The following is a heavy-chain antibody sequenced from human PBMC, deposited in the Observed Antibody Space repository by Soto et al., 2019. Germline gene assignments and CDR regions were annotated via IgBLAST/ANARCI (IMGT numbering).Heavy chain of an antibody. Sequence: GGSLRLSCAASGFTFSSYGMHWVRQAPGKGLEWVAVIWYDGSNKYYADSVKGRFTISRDNSKNTLYLQMNSLRAEDTAVYYCARQSVYSSSWYWYFDLWGRGTLVTVSS. V-gene: IGHV3-33*01. D-gene: IGHD6-13*01. CDR1: GFTFSSYG. J-gene: IGHJ2*01. CDR2: IWYDGSNK. CDR3: ARQSVYSSSWYWYFDL.